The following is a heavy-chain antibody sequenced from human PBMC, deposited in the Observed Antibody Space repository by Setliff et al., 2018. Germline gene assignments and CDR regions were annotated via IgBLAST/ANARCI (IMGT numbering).Heavy chain of an antibody. Sequence: SETLSLTCTVSGYWGWIRQPPGKGLEWIGNMYHSGSVYYNPSLKSRVTISVDTSKNQFSLKVTSVTAADTAVYYCAREYSGYEGGDYYFDYWGQGTLVTVSS. V-gene: IGHV4-38-2*02. D-gene: IGHD5-12*01. CDR1: GY. CDR3: AREYSGYEGGDYYFDY. J-gene: IGHJ4*02. CDR2: MYHSGSV.